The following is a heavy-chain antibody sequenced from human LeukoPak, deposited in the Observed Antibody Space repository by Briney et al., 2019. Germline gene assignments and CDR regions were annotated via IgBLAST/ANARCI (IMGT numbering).Heavy chain of an antibody. J-gene: IGHJ5*02. CDR3: ASGSNYEGWFDP. Sequence: ASVKVSCKASGYTFTSYDINWVRQATGQGLEWMGWMNPNSGNTGYAQKFQGRVTITRNTSTSTAYMELSSLRSEDTAVYYCASGSNYEGWFDPWGQGTLVTVSS. V-gene: IGHV1-8*03. CDR2: MNPNSGNT. D-gene: IGHD4-11*01. CDR1: GYTFTSYD.